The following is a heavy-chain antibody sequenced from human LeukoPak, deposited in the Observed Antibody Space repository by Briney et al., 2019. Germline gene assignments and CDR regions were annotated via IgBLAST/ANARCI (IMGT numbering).Heavy chain of an antibody. CDR2: INPNSGGT. CDR1: GYTFTSYY. V-gene: IGHV1-2*02. J-gene: IGHJ4*02. CDR3: ARDEGDYYDSSGYPTDY. D-gene: IGHD3-22*01. Sequence: ASVKVSCKASGYTFTSYYMHWVRQAPGQGLEWMGWINPNSGGTNYAQKFQGRVTMTRDTSISTAYMELSRLRSDDTAVYYCARDEGDYYDSSGYPTDYWGQGTLVTVSS.